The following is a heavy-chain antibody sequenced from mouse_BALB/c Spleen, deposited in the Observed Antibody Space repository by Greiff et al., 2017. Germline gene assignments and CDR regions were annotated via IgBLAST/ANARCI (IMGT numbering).Heavy chain of an antibody. CDR2: ISSGGST. Sequence: KWVESGGGLVKPGGSLKLSCAASGFTFSSYAMSWVRQTPEKRLEWVASISSGGSTYYPDSVKGRFTISRDNARNILYLQMSSLRSEDTAMYYCAREGGRAWFAYWGQGTLVTVSA. CDR3: AREGGRAWFAY. D-gene: IGHD3-3*01. J-gene: IGHJ3*01. V-gene: IGHV5-6-5*01. CDR1: GFTFSSYA.